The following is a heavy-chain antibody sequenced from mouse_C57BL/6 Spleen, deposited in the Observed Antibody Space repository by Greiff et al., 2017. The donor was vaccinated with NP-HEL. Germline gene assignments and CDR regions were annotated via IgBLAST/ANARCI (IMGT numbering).Heavy chain of an antibody. J-gene: IGHJ1*03. V-gene: IGHV1-53*01. CDR2: INPSNGGP. CDR3: ARGGSSDGYFDV. D-gene: IGHD1-1*01. CDR1: GYTFTSYW. Sequence: VQLQQSGPELVKPGASVTLSCKASGYTFTSYWMPWVTQRPGQGLEWIGNINPSNGGPNYNEKFKSKATLTVDKSSSTAYMQLSSLTSEDSAVYYGARGGSSDGYFDVGGTGTTVTVSA.